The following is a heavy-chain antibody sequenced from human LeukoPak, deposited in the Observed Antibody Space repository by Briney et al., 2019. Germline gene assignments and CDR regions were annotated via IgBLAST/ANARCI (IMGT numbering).Heavy chain of an antibody. CDR1: GGTFSSYA. CDR2: IIPIFGTA. V-gene: IGHV1-69*05. D-gene: IGHD3-22*01. Sequence: SVKVSCKASGGTFSSYAISWVRQAPGQGLEWMGGIIPIFGTADYAQKFQGRVTITTDESTSTAYMELSSLRSEDTAVYYCAIGRSGYYYRFDYWGQGTLVTVSS. CDR3: AIGRSGYYYRFDY. J-gene: IGHJ4*02.